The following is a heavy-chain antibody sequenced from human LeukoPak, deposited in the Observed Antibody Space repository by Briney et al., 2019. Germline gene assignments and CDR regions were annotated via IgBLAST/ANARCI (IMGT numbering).Heavy chain of an antibody. J-gene: IGHJ6*02. Sequence: PGGSLRLSCAASGFTFNNYAMNWVRQARGKGLEWVSSISGSGDTTYYADSVKGRFTISRDNFKNTLYLQMNYLRAADTAIYYCAKAISSAFYYYGMDVWGQGTTVSVSS. D-gene: IGHD6-19*01. CDR3: AKAISSAFYYYGMDV. CDR2: ISGSGDTT. CDR1: GFTFNNYA. V-gene: IGHV3-23*01.